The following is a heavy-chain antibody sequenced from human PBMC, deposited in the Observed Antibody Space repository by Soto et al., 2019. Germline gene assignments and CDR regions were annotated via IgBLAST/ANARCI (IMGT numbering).Heavy chain of an antibody. CDR3: ARDLSGYDLGEYYFDY. D-gene: IGHD5-12*01. Sequence: GGSLRLSCAASGFTFSDYYMSWIRQAPGKGLEWVSYISSSGSTIYYADSVKGRFTISRDNAKNSLYLQMNSLRAEDTAVYYCARDLSGYDLGEYYFDYWGQGTLVTVSS. CDR1: GFTFSDYY. CDR2: ISSSGSTI. V-gene: IGHV3-11*01. J-gene: IGHJ4*02.